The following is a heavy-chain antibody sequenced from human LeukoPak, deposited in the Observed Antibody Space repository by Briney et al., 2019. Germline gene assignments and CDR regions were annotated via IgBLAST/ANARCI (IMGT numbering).Heavy chain of an antibody. CDR3: AGNGREYCSSTSCLVGAFDI. V-gene: IGHV3-21*01. CDR1: GFTFSSYS. D-gene: IGHD2-2*01. CDR2: ISSSSSYI. J-gene: IGHJ3*02. Sequence: PGGSLRLSCAASGFTFSSYSMNRVRQAPGKGLEWVSSISSSSSYIYYADSVKGRFTISRDNAKNSLYLQMNSLRAEDTAVYYCAGNGREYCSSTSCLVGAFDIWGQGTMVTVSS.